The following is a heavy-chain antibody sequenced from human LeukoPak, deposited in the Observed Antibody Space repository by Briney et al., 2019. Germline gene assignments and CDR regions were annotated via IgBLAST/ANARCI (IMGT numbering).Heavy chain of an antibody. D-gene: IGHD4-23*01. CDR1: GFTFGDYA. CDR2: IRSKAYGGTT. CDR3: ARGWLGGTGMDV. V-gene: IGHV3-49*04. Sequence: GRSLRLSCTASGFTFGDYAMSWVRQAPGKGLEWVGSIRSKAYGGTTEYAASVKGRFTISRDDSKIIAYLQMNSLKTEDTAVYYCARGWLGGTGMDVWGKGTTVTVSS. J-gene: IGHJ6*04.